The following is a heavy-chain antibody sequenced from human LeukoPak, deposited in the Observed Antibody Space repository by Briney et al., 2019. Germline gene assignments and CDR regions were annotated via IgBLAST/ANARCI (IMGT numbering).Heavy chain of an antibody. D-gene: IGHD2-15*01. CDR1: GFTFSSYS. V-gene: IGHV3-21*01. CDR3: VGVVVAATPTY. Sequence: GGSLRLSCAASGFTFSSYSMNWVRQAPGKGLEWVSSISSSSYIYYADSVKGRFTISRDNAKNSLYLQMNSLRAEDTAVYYCVGVVVAATPTYWGQGTLVTVSS. CDR2: ISSSSYI. J-gene: IGHJ4*02.